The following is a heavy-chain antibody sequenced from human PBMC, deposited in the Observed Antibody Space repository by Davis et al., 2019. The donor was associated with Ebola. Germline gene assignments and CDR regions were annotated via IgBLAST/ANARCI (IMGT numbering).Heavy chain of an antibody. CDR1: GFTFSSYG. J-gene: IGHJ4*02. V-gene: IGHV3-30*02. D-gene: IGHD2-8*02. CDR3: TKAPLGHTGENDN. CDR2: IRYDGSNK. Sequence: GESLKISCAASGFTFSSYGMHWVRQAPGKGLEWVAFIRYDGSNKYYADSVKGRFTISRDNSNNTWYLQMSSLRTEDTAVYYCTKAPLGHTGENDNWGQGTVVAVSS.